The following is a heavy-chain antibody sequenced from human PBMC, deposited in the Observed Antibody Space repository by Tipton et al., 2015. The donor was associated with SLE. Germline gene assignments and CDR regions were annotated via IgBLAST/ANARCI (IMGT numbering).Heavy chain of an antibody. D-gene: IGHD3-3*01. Sequence: TLSLSCTVSGGSIRSHYWSWFRQPPGKGLEWIGYIYYSGSTNYNPSLKSRVTISVDTSKNQFSLKLSSVTAADTAVYYCARAILEWLPYAVDIWGQGTMVTVSS. V-gene: IGHV4-59*11. CDR1: GGSIRSHY. CDR2: IYYSGST. CDR3: ARAILEWLPYAVDI. J-gene: IGHJ3*02.